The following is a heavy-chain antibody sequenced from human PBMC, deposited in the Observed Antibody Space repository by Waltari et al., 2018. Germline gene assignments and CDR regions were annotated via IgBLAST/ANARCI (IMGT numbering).Heavy chain of an antibody. J-gene: IGHJ6*02. CDR1: GGSFRNYA. V-gene: IGHV1-69*09. Sequence: QVQLLQSGAEVKKPGSSVKVSCKASGGSFRNYAISWVRQAPGQGLEWMGRSIPSLGIANYAQKFQGIVTITADKSTSTAYMELSSLRSEDTAVDYCARSGRFPAAAFWGQGTTVTVSS. D-gene: IGHD6-13*01. CDR2: SIPSLGIA. CDR3: ARSGRFPAAAF.